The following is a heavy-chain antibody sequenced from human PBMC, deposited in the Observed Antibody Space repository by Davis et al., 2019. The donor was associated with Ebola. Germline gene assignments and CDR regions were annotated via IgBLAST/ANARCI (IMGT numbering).Heavy chain of an antibody. CDR3: ARFYDSSGYSVDY. CDR1: GYSFTTYW. CDR2: IYPGDSET. J-gene: IGHJ4*02. Sequence: GGSLRLSCKGSGYSFTTYWIAWVRQMPGKGLECMGIIYPGDSETRYSPSFQGQVTISADKSISTAYLQWSSLKASDTAMYYCARFYDSSGYSVDYWGQGTLVTVSS. V-gene: IGHV5-51*01. D-gene: IGHD3-22*01.